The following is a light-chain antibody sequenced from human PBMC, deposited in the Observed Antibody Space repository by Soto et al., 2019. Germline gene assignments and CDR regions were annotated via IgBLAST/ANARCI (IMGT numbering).Light chain of an antibody. Sequence: EIVMTQSPATLSVSPGARATLSCRASQIVSSNLAWYQQKPGQAPRLLIYGASTRATGIPARFSGSGSGTEFTLTISSLQSEDFAVYYCQQYNNWPPWTFGQGTKVEIK. V-gene: IGKV3-15*01. CDR1: QIVSSN. CDR3: QQYNNWPPWT. J-gene: IGKJ1*01. CDR2: GAS.